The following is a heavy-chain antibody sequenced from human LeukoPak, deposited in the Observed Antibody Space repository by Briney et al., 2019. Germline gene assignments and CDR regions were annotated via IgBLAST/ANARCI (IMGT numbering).Heavy chain of an antibody. V-gene: IGHV1-18*01. D-gene: IGHD3-22*01. CDR3: ARDRLFPYCYDSSGYYFDY. J-gene: IGHJ4*02. CDR2: ISAYNGNT. CDR1: GYTXSSYG. Sequence: GASVKVSCKASGYTXSSYGISWLRQAPGQGLEWIGWISAYNGNTNYAQKLQGRVTMTTDTSTSTAYMELRSLRSDDTAVYYCARDRLFPYCYDSSGYYFDYWGQGTLVTVSS.